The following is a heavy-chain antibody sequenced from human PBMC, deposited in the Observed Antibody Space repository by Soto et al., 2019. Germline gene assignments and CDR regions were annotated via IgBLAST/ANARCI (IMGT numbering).Heavy chain of an antibody. CDR1: GGSISSYY. CDR2: IYYSGSA. J-gene: IGHJ5*02. D-gene: IGHD3-10*01. V-gene: IGHV4-59*01. CDR3: AREIVYSGSVSYYKRETNWFDP. Sequence: SETLSLTCTVSGGSISSYYWSWIRQPPGKGLEWIGYIYYSGSANYNPSLKSRVTRSVDTSKNQFSLKLSSVTAADTAVYYCAREIVYSGSVSYYKRETNWFDPWGQGTLVTVSS.